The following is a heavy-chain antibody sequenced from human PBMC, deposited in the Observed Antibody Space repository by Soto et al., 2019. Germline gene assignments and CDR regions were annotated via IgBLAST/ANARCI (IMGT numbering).Heavy chain of an antibody. V-gene: IGHV1-69*13. Sequence: ASVEVSCKASGGTFSSYAISWVRQAPGQGLEWMGGIIPIFGTANYAQKFQGRVTITADESTSTAYMELSSLRSEDTAVYYCAVHGSGSYDYYYYGMDVWGQGTTVTVSS. D-gene: IGHD3-10*01. CDR1: GGTFSSYA. J-gene: IGHJ6*02. CDR3: AVHGSGSYDYYYYGMDV. CDR2: IIPIFGTA.